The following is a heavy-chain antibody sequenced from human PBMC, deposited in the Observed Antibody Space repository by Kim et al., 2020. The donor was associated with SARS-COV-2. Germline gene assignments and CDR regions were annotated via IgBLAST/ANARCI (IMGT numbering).Heavy chain of an antibody. J-gene: IGHJ5*02. CDR2: K. V-gene: IGHV3-33*01. D-gene: IGHD4-17*01. CDR3: ARDADYGELSP. Sequence: KYYADSVKGRFTISRDNSKNKLYMQMNSLRAEDTAEYYCARDADYGELSPWGQGTLVTVSS.